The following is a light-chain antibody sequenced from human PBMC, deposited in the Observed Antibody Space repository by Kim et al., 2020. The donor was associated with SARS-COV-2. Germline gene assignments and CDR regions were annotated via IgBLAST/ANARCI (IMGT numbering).Light chain of an antibody. J-gene: IGLJ2*01. V-gene: IGLV2-23*02. CDR1: RSDVGRYNV. CDR2: EVT. CDR3: SSYAGHKIFLL. Sequence: QSITISCTGTRSDVGRYNVVSWYQQYPGKAPKLIIYEVTKRPSGVSNRFSGSKSGNTASLTISGLQAEDETDYYCSSYAGHKIFLLFGGGTQLTVL.